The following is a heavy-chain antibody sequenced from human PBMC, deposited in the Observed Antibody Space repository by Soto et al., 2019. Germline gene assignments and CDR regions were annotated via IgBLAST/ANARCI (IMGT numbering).Heavy chain of an antibody. V-gene: IGHV5-10-1*01. J-gene: IGHJ6*02. Sequence: GESLKISCKGSGYSFTSYWISWVRQMPGKGLEWMGRIDPSDSYTNYSPSFQGHVTISADKSISTAYLQWSSLKASDTAMYYWARPATVRGVYRYYYYGMDVWGQGTTVTVSS. CDR2: IDPSDSYT. CDR3: ARPATVRGVYRYYYYGMDV. CDR1: GYSFTSYW. D-gene: IGHD3-10*01.